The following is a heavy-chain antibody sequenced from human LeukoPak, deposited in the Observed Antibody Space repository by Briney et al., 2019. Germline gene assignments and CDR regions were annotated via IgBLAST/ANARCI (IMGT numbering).Heavy chain of an antibody. J-gene: IGHJ6*02. V-gene: IGHV3-30*03. CDR1: GFAFGSYV. CDR2: IAHDGSIK. CDR3: ARTNYYYDSSAYFPSMDV. Sequence: PGGSLRLSCAASGFAFGSYVMHWVRQTPGKGLEWVAVIAHDGSIKYYGESVKGRFTISRDSSKNTLYLQMNSLRNEDTAVYYCARTNYYYDSSAYFPSMDVWGQGTTVTVSS. D-gene: IGHD3-22*01.